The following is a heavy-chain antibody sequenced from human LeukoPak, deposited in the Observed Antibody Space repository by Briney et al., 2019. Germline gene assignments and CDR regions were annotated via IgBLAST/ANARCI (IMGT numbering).Heavy chain of an antibody. CDR2: IYYGGST. J-gene: IGHJ4*02. CDR1: GGSISSISYY. CDR3: ARGLTYYYDSSGYCFDY. D-gene: IGHD3-22*01. Sequence: PSETLSLTCTVSGGSISSISYYWGWIRQPPGKGLEWIGSIYYGGSTYYNPSLNSRVTISVDTSKNQFSLKLSSVTAADTAVYYCARGLTYYYDSSGYCFDYWGQGTLVTVSS. V-gene: IGHV4-39*07.